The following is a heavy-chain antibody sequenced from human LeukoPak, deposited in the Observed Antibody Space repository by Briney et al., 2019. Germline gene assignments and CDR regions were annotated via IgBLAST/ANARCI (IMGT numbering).Heavy chain of an antibody. V-gene: IGHV4-4*07. CDR2: IYTSGST. J-gene: IGHJ4*02. CDR3: AREWYYDSSGYYYLNYFDY. D-gene: IGHD3-22*01. CDR1: GGSISSYY. Sequence: SETLSLTCTVSGGSISSYYWSWIRQPAGKGLEWIGRIYTSGSTNYNPSLKSRDTMSVDTSKNQFSLKLSSVTAADTAVYYCAREWYYDSSGYYYLNYFDYWGQGTLVTVSS.